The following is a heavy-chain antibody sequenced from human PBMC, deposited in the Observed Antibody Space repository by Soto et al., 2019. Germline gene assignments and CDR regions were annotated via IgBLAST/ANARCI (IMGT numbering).Heavy chain of an antibody. J-gene: IGHJ6*03. Sequence: GGSLRLSCAASGFTFSSYAMSWVRQAPGKGLEWVSAISGSGGSTYYADSVKGRFTISRDNSKNTLYLQMNSLRAEDTAVYYCAKDDWTEYCSGGSCYSYYYMDVWGKGTTVTVSS. CDR1: GFTFSSYA. CDR2: ISGSGGST. CDR3: AKDDWTEYCSGGSCYSYYYMDV. V-gene: IGHV3-23*01. D-gene: IGHD2-15*01.